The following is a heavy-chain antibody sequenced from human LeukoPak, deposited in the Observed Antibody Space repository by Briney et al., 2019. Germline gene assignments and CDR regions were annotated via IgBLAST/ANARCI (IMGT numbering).Heavy chain of an antibody. CDR1: GFTFSSYG. CDR2: ISYDGSNK. D-gene: IGHD2-21*02. J-gene: IGHJ1*01. CDR3: AKDQTHCGGDCYHGYFQH. Sequence: GRSLRLSCAASGFTFSSYGMHWVRQAPGKGLEWVAVISYDGSNKYYADSGKGRFTISRDNSKNTLYLQMNSLRAEDTAVYYCAKDQTHCGGDCYHGYFQHWGQGTLVTVSS. V-gene: IGHV3-30*18.